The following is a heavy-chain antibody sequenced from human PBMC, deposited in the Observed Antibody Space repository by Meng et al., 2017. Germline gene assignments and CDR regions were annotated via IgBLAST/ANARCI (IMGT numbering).Heavy chain of an antibody. V-gene: IGHV3-21*01. CDR1: GFTFSSYS. CDR2: ITRSSSYI. D-gene: IGHD5-24*01. CDR3: ARDLSGYSYFDY. J-gene: IGHJ4*02. Sequence: VQLVESGGGVVQPGRSLRLSCAASGFTFSSYSMNWVRQAPGKGLGWVSSITRSSSYIYYADSVKGRFTISRDNAKNSVYLQINSLRAEDTAVYYCARDLSGYSYFDYWGQGTLVTVSS.